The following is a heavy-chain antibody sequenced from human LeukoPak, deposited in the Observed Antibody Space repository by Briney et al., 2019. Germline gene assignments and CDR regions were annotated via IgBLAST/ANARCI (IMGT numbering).Heavy chain of an antibody. CDR1: GGSISSSSYY. V-gene: IGHV4-39*07. D-gene: IGHD4-17*01. CDR2: LYYTGNT. J-gene: IGHJ4*01. Sequence: SETLSLTCIVSGGSISSSSYYWGWIRQPPGKGLEWIGSLYYTGNTYYNPSLKSRVSTSVDTSNNQFSLNLSPVTAADTAVYYWARDRLGYGDYIDYGAKEPLATVP. CDR3: ARDRLGYGDYID.